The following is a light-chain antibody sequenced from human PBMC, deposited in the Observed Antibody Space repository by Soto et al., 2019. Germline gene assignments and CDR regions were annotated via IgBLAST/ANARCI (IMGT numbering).Light chain of an antibody. CDR3: QQYNSYSLT. CDR2: DAS. CDR1: QSISSW. J-gene: IGKJ4*01. Sequence: DIQITQSPSTLSASVGYRFTITCRASQSISSWLAWYQQKPGKAPKLLIYDASSLESGVPSRFSGSGSGTEFTLTISSLQPDDFATYYCQQYNSYSLTFGGGTKVDIK. V-gene: IGKV1-5*01.